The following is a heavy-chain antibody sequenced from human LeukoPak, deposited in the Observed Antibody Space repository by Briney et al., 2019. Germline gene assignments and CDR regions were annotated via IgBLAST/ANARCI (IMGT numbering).Heavy chain of an antibody. CDR3: ARGGLGYNYFDN. CDR1: GGSVSSNSYF. V-gene: IGHV4-61*01. D-gene: IGHD5-24*01. CDR2: IHFSGTT. Sequence: SETLSLTCTVSGGSVSSNSYFWSWMRQPPGKGLEWIGYIHFSGTTKYNPSLNSRVTIDTSDNQFSLKLTSVTAADTAVYYCARGGLGYNYFDNWGQGSLVTVSS. J-gene: IGHJ4*02.